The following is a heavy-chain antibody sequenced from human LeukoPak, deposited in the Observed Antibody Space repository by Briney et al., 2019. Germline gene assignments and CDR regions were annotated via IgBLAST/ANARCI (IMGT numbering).Heavy chain of an antibody. J-gene: IGHJ4*02. D-gene: IGHD6-19*01. CDR1: GASISSSTYY. CDR2: TYYSSST. V-gene: IGHV4-39*01. CDR3: ATPGRIAVAGQFDY. Sequence: SETLSLTCSVSGASISSSTYYWGWIRQPPGEGLEWIGYTYYSSSTYYNPSLKGRVTISVDTSKNQFSLMLNSVTAADTAVYYCATPGRIAVAGQFDYWGQGTLVAVSS.